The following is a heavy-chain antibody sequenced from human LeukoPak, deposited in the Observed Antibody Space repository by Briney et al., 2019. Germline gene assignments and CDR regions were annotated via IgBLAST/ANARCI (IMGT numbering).Heavy chain of an antibody. CDR3: ARRAAALDAFDI. CDR1: GFTFSSYW. V-gene: IGHV3-74*01. J-gene: IGHJ3*02. D-gene: IGHD6-13*01. Sequence: GGSLRLSCAASGFTFSSYWMHWVRQAPGKGLVWVSRIKSDGSSTTYADSVKGRFTISRDNAKNTLYLQMNSLRAEDTAVYYCARRAAALDAFDIWGQGTMVTVSS. CDR2: IKSDGSST.